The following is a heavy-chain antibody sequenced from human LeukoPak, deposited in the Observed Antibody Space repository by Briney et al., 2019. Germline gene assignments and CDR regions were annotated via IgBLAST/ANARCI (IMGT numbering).Heavy chain of an antibody. D-gene: IGHD3-22*01. J-gene: IGHJ5*02. V-gene: IGHV4-38-2*02. CDR3: ARGSHYYDTSGYYNWFDP. CDR1: GYSISSGYY. CDR2: IHHSGST. Sequence: SETLSLTCTVSGYSISSGYYWGWIRQPPGKGLEWIGSIHHSGSTYYNPSLKSRVTISVDMSRNQFSLKLSSVTAADTAVYYCARGSHYYDTSGYYNWFDPWGQGTLVTVSS.